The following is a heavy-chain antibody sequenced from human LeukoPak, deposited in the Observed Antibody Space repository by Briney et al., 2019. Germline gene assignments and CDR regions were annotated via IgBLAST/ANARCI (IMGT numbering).Heavy chain of an antibody. Sequence: GGSLRLSCAASGFTVSSNYMSWVRQAPGKGLEWVSVIHAGGTTFYADSVKGRFTISRDNSKNTLYLQMNSLRADDTAVYYCAREVRGDYFDFWGQGTLVTVSS. CDR3: AREVRGDYFDF. V-gene: IGHV3-53*01. CDR1: GFTVSSNY. CDR2: IHAGGTT. D-gene: IGHD3-16*01. J-gene: IGHJ4*02.